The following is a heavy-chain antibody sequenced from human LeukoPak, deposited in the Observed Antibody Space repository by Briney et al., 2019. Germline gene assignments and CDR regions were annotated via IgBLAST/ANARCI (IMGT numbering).Heavy chain of an antibody. J-gene: IGHJ4*02. CDR3: ASSTGWYDRGFDY. V-gene: IGHV4-30-4*01. D-gene: IGHD6-19*01. CDR2: TQNSGNT. Sequence: SQTLSLTCTVSGDSVRSNDYYWNWIRQPPGKGLEWIGYTQNSGNTYYNPSLKSRVIISRDKSKNQFSPKLSSVTAADTAVYYCASSTGWYDRGFDYWGQGTLVTASA. CDR1: GDSVRSNDYY.